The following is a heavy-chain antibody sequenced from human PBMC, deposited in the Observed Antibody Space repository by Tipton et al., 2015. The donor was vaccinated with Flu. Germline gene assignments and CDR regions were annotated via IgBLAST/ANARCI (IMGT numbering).Heavy chain of an antibody. V-gene: IGHV3-66*02. Sequence: SLRLSCAASGFTVGSNYMSWVRQAPGKGLEWVSTIYSGGSTYYADSVKGRFTISRDNSKNTLYLQMNSLRTEDTAVYYCARERDGYNHRLNYFDYWGQGTLVTVSS. CDR1: GFTVGSNY. J-gene: IGHJ4*02. CDR3: ARERDGYNHRLNYFDY. D-gene: IGHD5-24*01. CDR2: IYSGGST.